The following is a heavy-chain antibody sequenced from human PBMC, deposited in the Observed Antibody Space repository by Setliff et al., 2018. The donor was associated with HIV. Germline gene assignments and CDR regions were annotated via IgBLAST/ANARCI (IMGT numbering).Heavy chain of an antibody. CDR1: GYTFTSYG. V-gene: IGHV1-18*01. Sequence: ASVKVSCKASGYTFTSYGISWVRQAPGQGLEWMGWISAYNGNTNYAQKLQGRVTMTTDTSTSTAYMELRSLRSDDTAVYYCARRARESTALHSDWNDVLFVDYWGQGTLVTVS. D-gene: IGHD1-1*01. J-gene: IGHJ4*02. CDR3: ARRARESTALHSDWNDVLFVDY. CDR2: ISAYNGNT.